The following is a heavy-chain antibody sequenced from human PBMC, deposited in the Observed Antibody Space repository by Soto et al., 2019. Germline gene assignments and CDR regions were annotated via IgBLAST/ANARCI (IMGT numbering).Heavy chain of an antibody. J-gene: IGHJ4*02. CDR2: IYYTGTT. V-gene: IGHV4-59*08. Sequence: SETLSLTCTVSGSPISSYYWSWFRQPPGQGLEWVGYIYYTGTTTYNPSLKSRVTISVDASKSQFSLNLRSVTAADTAVYYCARHYDILTGYLDYWGQGTLVT. CDR3: ARHYDILTGYLDY. D-gene: IGHD3-9*01. CDR1: GSPISSYY.